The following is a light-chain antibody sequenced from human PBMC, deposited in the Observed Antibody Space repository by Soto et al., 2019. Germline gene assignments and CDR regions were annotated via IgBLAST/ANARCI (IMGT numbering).Light chain of an antibody. V-gene: IGKV3-20*01. CDR1: QSVSSSY. CDR3: QQYGSSGMYT. J-gene: IGKJ2*01. CDR2: GAS. Sequence: EIVLTQSPGTLSLSPGERATLSCRASQSVSSSYLAWYQQKPGQAPRLLIYGASSRATGIPDRFSGSGSGTDFTLTISRLEPEDFAVYSCQQYGSSGMYTFGQGTKLEIK.